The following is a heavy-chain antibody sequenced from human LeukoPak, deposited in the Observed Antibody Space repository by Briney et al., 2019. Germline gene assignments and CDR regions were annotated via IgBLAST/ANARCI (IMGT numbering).Heavy chain of an antibody. V-gene: IGHV3-23*01. CDR3: AKGPYCSGGGCYLFDY. D-gene: IGHD2-15*01. J-gene: IGHJ4*02. CDR1: GFTFSSYA. CDR2: ISGSGGST. Sequence: GGSLRLSCAASGFTFSSYAMSWVRQAPGKGLEWVSAISGSGGSTYYADSVKGRFTISRDNSKITLYLQMNSLRAEDTAVYYCAKGPYCSGGGCYLFDYWGQGTLVTVAS.